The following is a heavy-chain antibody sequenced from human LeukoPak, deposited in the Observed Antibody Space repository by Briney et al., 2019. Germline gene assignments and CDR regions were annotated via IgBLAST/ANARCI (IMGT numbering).Heavy chain of an antibody. CDR1: GYTFTSYG. V-gene: IGHV1-18*01. D-gene: IGHD2-2*01. Sequence: ASVKVSCKASGYTFTSYGISWVRQAPGQGLEWMGWISAYHGNINYAQKLQGRVTMTTDTSTSTAYMALRSLRSDDTAVYYRARVRCSSTSCPHPDSYYYGMAVWGQGTTVTVSS. J-gene: IGHJ6*02. CDR3: ARVRCSSTSCPHPDSYYYGMAV. CDR2: ISAYHGNI.